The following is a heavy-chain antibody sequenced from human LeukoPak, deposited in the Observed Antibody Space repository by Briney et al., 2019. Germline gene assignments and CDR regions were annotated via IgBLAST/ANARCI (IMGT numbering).Heavy chain of an antibody. CDR1: GFTFTSSA. V-gene: IGHV1-58*02. CDR2: IVVGSGNT. D-gene: IGHD1-26*01. Sequence: ASVKVSCKASGFTFTSSAMQWVRQARGQRLEWIGWIVVGSGNTNYAQKFQERVTITRDMSTSTAYMELSSLRSEDTAVYYCAAPGDEWELGFDYWGQGTLVTVSS. CDR3: AAPGDEWELGFDY. J-gene: IGHJ4*02.